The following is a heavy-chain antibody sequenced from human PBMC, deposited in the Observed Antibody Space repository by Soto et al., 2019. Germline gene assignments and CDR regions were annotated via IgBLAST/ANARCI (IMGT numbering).Heavy chain of an antibody. Sequence: PSETLSLTCTVSGGSISGYYWSWIRQPPGKGLEWIGYIYYSGSTNYNTSLKSRVTISVDTSKNQFSLKLSSVTAADTAVYYCARGPFYDSVWGTYRYFDYWGQGSLVTVSS. CDR1: GGSISGYY. CDR2: IYYSGST. J-gene: IGHJ4*02. CDR3: ARGPFYDSVWGTYRYFDY. D-gene: IGHD3-16*02. V-gene: IGHV4-59*01.